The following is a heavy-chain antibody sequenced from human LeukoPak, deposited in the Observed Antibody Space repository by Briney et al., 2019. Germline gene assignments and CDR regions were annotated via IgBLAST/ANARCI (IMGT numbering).Heavy chain of an antibody. CDR1: GFTFSSYA. CDR3: AKDRKGIAVAGFDY. V-gene: IGHV3-23*01. D-gene: IGHD6-19*01. J-gene: IGHJ4*02. CDR2: ISGSGGST. Sequence: GGSLRLSCAASGFTFSSYAMSWVRQAPGKGLEWVSAISGSGGSTYYADSVKGRFTISRDNSKNTLYLQMNSLRAGDTAVFYRAKDRKGIAVAGFDYWGQGTLVTVSS.